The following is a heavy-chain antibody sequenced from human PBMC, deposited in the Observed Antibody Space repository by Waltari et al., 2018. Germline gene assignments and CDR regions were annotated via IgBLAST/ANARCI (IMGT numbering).Heavy chain of an antibody. J-gene: IGHJ4*02. CDR2: IQSNRDGGTV. V-gene: IGHV3-15*02. CDR1: GFPFPKAW. CDR3: TTDGVHCGSYSCY. Sequence: EVQLVESGGALVKPGGSLRPSCAASGFPFPKAWITCARQTPGTGLELVGRIQSNRDGGTVDYGAPVKGRFTISRDDSKNALYLEMNGLKSEDTGLYYCTTDGVHCGSYSCYWGQETLVTVSS. D-gene: IGHD1-26*01.